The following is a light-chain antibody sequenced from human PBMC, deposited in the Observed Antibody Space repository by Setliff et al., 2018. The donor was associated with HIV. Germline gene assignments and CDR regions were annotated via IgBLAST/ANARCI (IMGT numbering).Light chain of an antibody. CDR1: RSDIGTYDL. CDR3: CSYTSSTTYV. V-gene: IGLV2-23*02. CDR2: EVN. J-gene: IGLJ1*01. Sequence: QSALAQPASVSGSPGQSSTISCTGTRSDIGTYDLVSWYRQYPGKAPKLIIYEVNRRPAGVSDRLSGSKSGNTASLTISGLRAEDDATYYCCSYTSSTTYVVVTGTKVTVL.